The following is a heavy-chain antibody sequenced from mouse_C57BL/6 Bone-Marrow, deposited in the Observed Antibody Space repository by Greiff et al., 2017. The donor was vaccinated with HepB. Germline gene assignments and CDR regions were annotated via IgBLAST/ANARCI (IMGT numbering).Heavy chain of an antibody. CDR3: ALITTVVADYYAMDY. V-gene: IGHV2-9-1*01. CDR1: GFSLTSYA. CDR2: IWTGGGT. D-gene: IGHD1-1*01. Sequence: VQLKESGPGLVAPSQSLSITCTVSGFSLTSYAISWVRQPPGKGLEWLGVIWTGGGTNYNSALKSRLSISKDNSKSQVFLKMNSLQTDDTARYYCALITTVVADYYAMDYWGQGTSVTVSS. J-gene: IGHJ4*01.